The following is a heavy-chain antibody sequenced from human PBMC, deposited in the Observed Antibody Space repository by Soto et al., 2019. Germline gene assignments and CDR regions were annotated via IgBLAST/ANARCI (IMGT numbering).Heavy chain of an antibody. CDR2: ISAYNGNT. J-gene: IGHJ5*02. D-gene: IGHD6-13*01. Sequence: QVQLVQSGAEVKKPGASVKVSCKASGYTFTSYGISWVRQAPGQGLEWMGWISAYNGNTNYAQKLQGRVTMTTDTAPXTAXLXPKSLRSDDPAVYYCARVWSWQQLHSSRAVGDWFDPWGQGTLVTVSS. CDR1: GYTFTSYG. CDR3: ARVWSWQQLHSSRAVGDWFDP. V-gene: IGHV1-18*01.